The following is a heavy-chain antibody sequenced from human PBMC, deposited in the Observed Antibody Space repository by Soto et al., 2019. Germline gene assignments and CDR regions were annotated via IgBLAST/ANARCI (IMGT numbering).Heavy chain of an antibody. D-gene: IGHD3-9*01. V-gene: IGHV4-59*01. CDR1: GGSISSYY. J-gene: IGHJ4*02. Sequence: SETLSLTCTVSGGSISSYYWSWIRQPPGKGLEWIGYIYYSGSTNYNPSLKSRVTISVDTSKNQFSLKLSSVTAADTAVYYCARGRGRTDNYWGQGTLVTV. CDR2: IYYSGST. CDR3: ARGRGRTDNY.